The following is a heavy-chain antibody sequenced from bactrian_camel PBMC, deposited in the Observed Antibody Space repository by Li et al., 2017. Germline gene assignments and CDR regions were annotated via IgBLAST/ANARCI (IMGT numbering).Heavy chain of an antibody. CDR2: IDKSGAT. Sequence: HVQLVESGGGSVQAGASLRLSCEAREHTYSRYHMAWFRQAPGKEREGVAAIDKSGATTYAYSFAGRFTISKDNAENTLYLQMNNLKPEDTAMYYCAADRFNLQLSRHYSNWGRGTQVTVS. D-gene: IGHD4*01. CDR1: EHTYSRYH. V-gene: IGHV3S55*01. CDR3: AADRFNLQLSRHYSN. J-gene: IGHJ4*01.